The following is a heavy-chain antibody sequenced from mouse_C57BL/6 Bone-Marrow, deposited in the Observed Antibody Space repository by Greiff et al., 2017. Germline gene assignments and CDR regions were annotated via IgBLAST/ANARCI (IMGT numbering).Heavy chain of an antibody. Sequence: EVQLQQSGPELVKPGASVKISCKASGYSFTDYNMNWVKQSTGKSLEWIGVINPNYGTNSYHQKFKGKATLTVDQASSTAYMQLHSLTSEDSAVYYWARGYDYDYAMDYGGQGTSVTVTS. CDR3: ARGYDYDYAMDY. D-gene: IGHD2-4*01. V-gene: IGHV1-39*01. J-gene: IGHJ4*01. CDR1: GYSFTDYN. CDR2: INPNYGTN.